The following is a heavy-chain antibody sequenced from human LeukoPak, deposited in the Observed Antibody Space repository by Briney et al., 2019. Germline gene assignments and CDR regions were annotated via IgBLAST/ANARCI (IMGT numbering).Heavy chain of an antibody. Sequence: GGSLRLSCAASGFTFSSYGMHWVRQAPGKGLEWVAVISYDGSNKYYADSVKGRFTISRDNSKNTLYLQTNSLRAEDTAVYYCAKDGVPAAKNYFDYWGQGTLVTVSS. CDR1: GFTFSSYG. V-gene: IGHV3-30*18. J-gene: IGHJ4*02. D-gene: IGHD2-2*01. CDR2: ISYDGSNK. CDR3: AKDGVPAAKNYFDY.